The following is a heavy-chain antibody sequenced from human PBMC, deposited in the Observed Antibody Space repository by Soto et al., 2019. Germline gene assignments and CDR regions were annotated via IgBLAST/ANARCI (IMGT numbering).Heavy chain of an antibody. Sequence: GGSLRLSCAASGFTFSRFAINWVRQTPGKGLEWVAVVSYDASNKMYADSVKGRFTISRDNFRNMVFLQMSSLSAEDTAIYYCARGGENNFWSGFPDYWGQGTLVTVSS. J-gene: IGHJ4*02. CDR3: ARGGENNFWSGFPDY. CDR1: GFTFSRFA. CDR2: VSYDASNK. V-gene: IGHV3-30-3*01. D-gene: IGHD3-3*01.